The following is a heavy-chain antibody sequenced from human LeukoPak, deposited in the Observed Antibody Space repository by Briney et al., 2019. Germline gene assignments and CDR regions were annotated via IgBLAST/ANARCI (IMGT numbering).Heavy chain of an antibody. J-gene: IGHJ3*02. V-gene: IGHV3-23*01. CDR1: GFTFSSYA. CDR2: ISGSGVST. D-gene: IGHD6-19*01. Sequence: GGSLRLSCAASGFTFSSYAMSWVRQAPGKGLEWVSAISGSGVSTYYADSVKGRFTISRDNSKNTLYLQMSSLRAEDTAVYYCAKSVGGWYWRDAFDIWGQGTMVTVSS. CDR3: AKSVGGWYWRDAFDI.